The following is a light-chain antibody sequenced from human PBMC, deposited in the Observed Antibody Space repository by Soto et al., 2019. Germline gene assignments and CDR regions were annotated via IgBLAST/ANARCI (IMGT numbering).Light chain of an antibody. CDR3: ATGEVSGLV. CDR1: TSNIENNH. CDR2: DSN. J-gene: IGLJ3*02. Sequence: QSVLTQPPSVSAAPGQMVTIACSGSTSNIENNHVSWYQQVPRTAPKLLIYDSNQRPSGVPDRFSASRSGTSATLGITGLQAGDEADDYCATGEVSGLVFGGGTKLTVL. V-gene: IGLV1-51*01.